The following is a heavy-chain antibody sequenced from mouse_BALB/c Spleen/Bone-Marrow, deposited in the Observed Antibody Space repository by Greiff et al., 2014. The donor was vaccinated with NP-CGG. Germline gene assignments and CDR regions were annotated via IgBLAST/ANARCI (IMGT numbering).Heavy chain of an antibody. CDR3: ARSGERYCAMDQ. CDR1: GFTFSDFY. D-gene: IGHD3-1*01. V-gene: IGHV5-4*02. CDR2: ISNGGTYT. J-gene: IGHJ4*01. Sequence: EVNLVESGGGLLKPGGALKLSCAASGFTFSDFYMFWFRQTPEKRLEWVATISNGGTYTYYPDSVKGRFTISRDNAKNNLYLQMSSLKSEDTAMYYCARSGERYCAMDQCGQGPLVT.